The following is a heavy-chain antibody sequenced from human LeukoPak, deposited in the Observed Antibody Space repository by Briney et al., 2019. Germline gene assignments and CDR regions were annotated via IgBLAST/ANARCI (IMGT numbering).Heavy chain of an antibody. CDR1: GFSFSSYS. J-gene: IGHJ4*02. Sequence: KPGGSLRLSCAASGFSFSSYSMNWVRQAPGKGLEWASSISSSSTFISYADSVKGRFTISRDNAKNSLYLQMNSLTAEDTAVYYCARDRSVAGTVDYWGQRTLVTVSS. CDR2: ISSSSTFI. V-gene: IGHV3-21*01. CDR3: ARDRSVAGTVDY. D-gene: IGHD6-19*01.